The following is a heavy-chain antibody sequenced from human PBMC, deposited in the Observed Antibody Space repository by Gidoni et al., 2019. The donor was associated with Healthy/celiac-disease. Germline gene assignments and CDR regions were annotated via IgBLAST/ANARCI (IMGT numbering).Heavy chain of an antibody. Sequence: EVQLVESGGGLVQPGGSLRLSWAASGVTLSSYAMSWVRQAPGKGLEWVSAISGSGGSTYYADSVKGRFTISRDNSKNTLYLQMNSLRAEDTAVYYCARAVVVVAATGFDYWGQGTLVTVSS. CDR2: ISGSGGST. V-gene: IGHV3-23*04. CDR1: GVTLSSYA. J-gene: IGHJ4*02. D-gene: IGHD2-15*01. CDR3: ARAVVVVAATGFDY.